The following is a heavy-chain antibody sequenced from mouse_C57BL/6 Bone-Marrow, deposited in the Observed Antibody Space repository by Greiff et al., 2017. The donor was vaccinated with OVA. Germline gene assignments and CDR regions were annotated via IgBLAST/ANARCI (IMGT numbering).Heavy chain of an antibody. V-gene: IGHV1-80*01. J-gene: IGHJ2*01. Sequence: VQLQESGAELVKPGASVKISCKASGYAFSSYWMNWVKQRPGKGLEWIGQIYPGDGDTNYNGKFNGKATLTADKSSSTAYMQRSSLTSEDSAVYFCARSGAAQATSYFDYWGQGTTLTVSS. CDR1: GYAFSSYW. CDR2: IYPGDGDT. CDR3: ARSGAAQATSYFDY. D-gene: IGHD3-2*02.